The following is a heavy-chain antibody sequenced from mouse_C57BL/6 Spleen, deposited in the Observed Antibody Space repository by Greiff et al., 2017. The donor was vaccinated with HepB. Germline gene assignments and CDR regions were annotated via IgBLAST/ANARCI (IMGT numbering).Heavy chain of an antibody. CDR3: ARRGPHYYGSSSWYFDV. CDR2: IDPSDSYT. D-gene: IGHD1-1*01. V-gene: IGHV1-69*01. J-gene: IGHJ1*03. Sequence: QVQLQQSGAELVMPGASVKLSCKASGYTFTSYWMHWVKQRPGQGLEWIGEIDPSDSYTNYNQKFKGKSTLTVDKSSSTAYMQLSSLTSEDSAVYYCARRGPHYYGSSSWYFDVWGTGTTVTVSS. CDR1: GYTFTSYW.